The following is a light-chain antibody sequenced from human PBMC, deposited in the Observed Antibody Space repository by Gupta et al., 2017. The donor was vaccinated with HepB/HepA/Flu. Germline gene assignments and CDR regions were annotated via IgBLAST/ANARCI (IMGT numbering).Light chain of an antibody. CDR1: HIISSN. V-gene: IGKV3-15*01. Sequence: IVMTQSPATLSVSPGERATLSCRASHIISSNLGWYQQKPGQAPRLLIYGASNRVIGIPDRFSGSGSATEFTLTSSSLQSEDFAVYYCQQYNNWHTFGQGTRLEIK. CDR2: GAS. J-gene: IGKJ5*01. CDR3: QQYNNWHT.